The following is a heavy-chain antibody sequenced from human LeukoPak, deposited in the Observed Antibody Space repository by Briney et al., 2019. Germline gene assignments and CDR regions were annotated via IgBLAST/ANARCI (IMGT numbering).Heavy chain of an antibody. CDR1: GGSFSSYY. D-gene: IGHD7-27*01. V-gene: IGHV4-34*01. Sequence: SETLSLTCAVYGGSFSSYYWSWIRQPPGKGLEWIGEINHSGGTNYNPSLKSRVTISVDTSKNQFSLKLCSMTAADTAVYYCAMNWGTGRTLDYWGQGTLVTVSS. J-gene: IGHJ4*02. CDR3: AMNWGTGRTLDY. CDR2: INHSGGT.